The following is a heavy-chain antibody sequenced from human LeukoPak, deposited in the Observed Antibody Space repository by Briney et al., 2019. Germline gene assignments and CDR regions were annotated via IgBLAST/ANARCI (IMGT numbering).Heavy chain of an antibody. D-gene: IGHD6-13*01. J-gene: IGHJ6*03. CDR3: ARGIAAAGYYYYYMDV. V-gene: IGHV4-59*01. CDR1: GGSISSYY. CDR2: IYYSGST. Sequence: SETLSLTCTVSGGSISSYYWSWIRQPPGKGLEWIGYIYYSGSTNYNPSLKSRVTISVDTSKNQFSLKLSSVTAADTAVYYCARGIAAAGYYYYYMDVWGKGTTVTVSS.